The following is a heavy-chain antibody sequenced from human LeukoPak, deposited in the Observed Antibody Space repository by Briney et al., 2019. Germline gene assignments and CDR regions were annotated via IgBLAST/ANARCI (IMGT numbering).Heavy chain of an antibody. CDR3: ARDAVDTANAV. CDR1: GFTFTTYW. CDR2: INSDGSIT. Sequence: GGSLSLSCAASGFTFTTYWMHWVRQAPGKGLVWVSHINSDGSITSYADSVKGRLTISRDNAKNTLYLQMNSLRAEDTAVYYCARDAVDTANAVWGQGTTVTVSS. V-gene: IGHV3-74*01. J-gene: IGHJ6*02. D-gene: IGHD5-18*01.